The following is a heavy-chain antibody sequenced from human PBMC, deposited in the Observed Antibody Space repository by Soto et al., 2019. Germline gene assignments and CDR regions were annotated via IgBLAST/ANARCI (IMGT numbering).Heavy chain of an antibody. CDR2: MSHDGSHK. D-gene: IGHD6-19*01. Sequence: QVQLVESGGGVVQAGGSLGLSCTASGFTFSTYGMHWVRQAPGKGPEWVAVMSHDGSHKAFLDSVKGRFIISRDNSKKTLYLQMNSRRPDDTAVYYCARLPSSGWVHYYYGMDVWGQGTTVIVSS. V-gene: IGHV3-30*03. J-gene: IGHJ6*02. CDR3: ARLPSSGWVHYYYGMDV. CDR1: GFTFSTYG.